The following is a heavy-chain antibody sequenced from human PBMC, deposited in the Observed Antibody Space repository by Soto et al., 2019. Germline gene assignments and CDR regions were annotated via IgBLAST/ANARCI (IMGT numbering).Heavy chain of an antibody. CDR2: IYYSGST. V-gene: IGHV4-39*01. Sequence: QLQLQESGPGLVKPSETLSLTCTVSGGSISSSSYYWGWIRQPPGKGLEWIGSIYYSGSTYYNPSLKSRVTISVDTSQNQFSLKLSSVTAADTAVYYCARHPGGYCSGGSCYYYYYMDVWGKGTTVTVSS. J-gene: IGHJ6*03. CDR1: GGSISSSSYY. CDR3: ARHPGGYCSGGSCYYYYYMDV. D-gene: IGHD2-15*01.